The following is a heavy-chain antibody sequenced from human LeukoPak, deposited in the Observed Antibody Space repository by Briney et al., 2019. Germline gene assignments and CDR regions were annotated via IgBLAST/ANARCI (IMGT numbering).Heavy chain of an antibody. D-gene: IGHD3-10*01. J-gene: IGHJ6*03. V-gene: IGHV3-11*01. CDR3: ARDSRRFGELLLYYYYYMDV. Sequence: PGGSLRLSCAASGFTFSDYYMSWIRQAPGKGLEWVSYISSSGSTIYYADSVKGRFTISRDNAKNSLYLQMNSLRAEDTAVYYCARDSRRFGELLLYYYYYMDVWGKGTTVTVSS. CDR1: GFTFSDYY. CDR2: ISSSGSTI.